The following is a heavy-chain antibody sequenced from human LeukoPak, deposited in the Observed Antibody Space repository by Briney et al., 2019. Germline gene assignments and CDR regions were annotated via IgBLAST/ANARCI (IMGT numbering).Heavy chain of an antibody. D-gene: IGHD6-19*01. V-gene: IGHV1-69*13. J-gene: IGHJ4*02. CDR1: GGTFSSFA. CDR2: IIPIFGTA. Sequence: SVKVSCKASGGTFSSFAISWVRQAPGQGLEWMGGIIPIFGTANYAQKFQGRVTITADESTSTAYMELSSLRSEDTAVYYCARDPPTGYSSGWHYFDYWGQGTLVTVSS. CDR3: ARDPPTGYSSGWHYFDY.